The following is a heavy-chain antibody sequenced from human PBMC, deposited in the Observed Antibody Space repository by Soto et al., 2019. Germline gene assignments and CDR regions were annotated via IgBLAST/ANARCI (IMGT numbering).Heavy chain of an antibody. J-gene: IGHJ2*01. CDR1: SSSISTSNW. CDR2: IYHSGST. V-gene: IGHV4-4*02. Sequence: QVQLQESGPGLVRPSGTLSLTCAVSSSSISTSNWWSWVRQPPGKGLEWIGEIYHSGSTNYNPSLKSRVTISVDKSKNQFSLKLSSVTAADTAVYYCARDLLLSCSRGSCYPGRYFDLWGRGTLVTVSS. CDR3: ARDLLLSCSRGSCYPGRYFDL. D-gene: IGHD2-15*01.